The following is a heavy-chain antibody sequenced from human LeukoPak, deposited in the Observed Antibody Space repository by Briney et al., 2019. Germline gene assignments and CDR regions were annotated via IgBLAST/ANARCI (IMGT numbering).Heavy chain of an antibody. CDR3: ARQPGGSTNCMDV. CDR2: IYYSGST. D-gene: IGHD2-2*01. CDR1: GGSISSYY. Sequence: PSETLSLTCTVSGGSISSYYWSWIRQPPGKGLEWIGYIYYSGSTYYNPSLKSRLTISVDMSKNQFSLRLSSVTAADTAVYYCARQPGGSTNCMDVWGKGTTVTISS. V-gene: IGHV4-59*04. J-gene: IGHJ6*03.